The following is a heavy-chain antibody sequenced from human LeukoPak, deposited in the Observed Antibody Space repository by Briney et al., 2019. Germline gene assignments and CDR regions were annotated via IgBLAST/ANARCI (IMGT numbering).Heavy chain of an antibody. D-gene: IGHD6-13*01. CDR3: ARVLWGGAAAGDSDYYYYYYMDV. CDR2: IIPIFGTA. J-gene: IGHJ6*03. V-gene: IGHV1-69*06. CDR1: GGTFSSYA. Sequence: GASVKVSCKASGGTFSSYAISWVRQAPGQGLEWMGGIIPIFGTANYAQKFQGRVTITADKSTSTAYMELSSLRSEDTAVYYCARVLWGGAAAGDSDYYYYYYMDVWGKGTTVTVSS.